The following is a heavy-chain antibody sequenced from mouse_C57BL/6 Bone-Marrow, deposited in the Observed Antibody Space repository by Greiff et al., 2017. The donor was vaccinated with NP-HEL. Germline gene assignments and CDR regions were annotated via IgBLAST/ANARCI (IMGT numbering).Heavy chain of an antibody. CDR3: TGPYYYDYPHWYFDV. D-gene: IGHD2-4*01. CDR2: IDPENGDT. V-gene: IGHV14-4*01. J-gene: IGHJ1*03. CDR1: GFNIKDDY. Sequence: EVQLQQSGAELVRPGASVKLSCTASGFNIKDDYMHWVKQRPEQGLEWIGWIDPENGDTEYASKFQGKATITADTSSNTAYLQLSSLTSEDTAVYYCTGPYYYDYPHWYFDVWGTGTTVTVSS.